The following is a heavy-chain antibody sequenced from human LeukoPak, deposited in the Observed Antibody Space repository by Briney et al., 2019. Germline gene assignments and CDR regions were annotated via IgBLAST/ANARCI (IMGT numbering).Heavy chain of an antibody. CDR3: ARQGAAGKYYYYYMDV. CDR2: IYPGDSDT. V-gene: IGHV5-51*01. J-gene: IGHJ6*03. CDR1: GYSFTSYW. Sequence: GESLKISCKGSGYSFTSYWIGWVRQMPGKGLEWMGIIYPGDSDTIYGPSFQGQVTISADKSINTAYLEWSSLKASDTAIYYCARQGAAGKYYYYYMDVWGKGTTVTVSS. D-gene: IGHD6-13*01.